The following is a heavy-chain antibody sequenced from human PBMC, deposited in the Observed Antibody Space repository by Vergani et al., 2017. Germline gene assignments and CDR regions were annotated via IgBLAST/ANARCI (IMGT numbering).Heavy chain of an antibody. CDR1: GGSISSSSYY. J-gene: IGHJ4*02. V-gene: IGHV4-39*01. CDR3: ARLPTTLGDGAVADNFDY. D-gene: IGHD6-19*01. Sequence: QLQLQESGPGLVKPSETLSLTCTVSGGSISSSSYYWGWIRQPPGKGLEWIGSIYYSGSTYYNPSLKSRVTISVDTSKNQFSRKLSSVTAADTAVYYCARLPTTLGDGAVADNFDYWGQGTLVTVSS. CDR2: IYYSGST.